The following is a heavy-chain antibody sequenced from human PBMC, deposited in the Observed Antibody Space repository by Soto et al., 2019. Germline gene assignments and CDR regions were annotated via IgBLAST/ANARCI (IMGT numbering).Heavy chain of an antibody. V-gene: IGHV1-69*01. CDR1: GGTFSSYA. Sequence: QVQLVQSGAEVKKPGSSVKVSCKASGGTFSSYAISWVRQAPGQGLEWMGGIIPIFGTANYAQKFQGRVTITADESTSTAYMELSSLRSEDTAVYYCAREPDATYSSSWTNYFDYWGQGNLVTVSS. CDR2: IIPIFGTA. D-gene: IGHD6-13*01. CDR3: AREPDATYSSSWTNYFDY. J-gene: IGHJ4*02.